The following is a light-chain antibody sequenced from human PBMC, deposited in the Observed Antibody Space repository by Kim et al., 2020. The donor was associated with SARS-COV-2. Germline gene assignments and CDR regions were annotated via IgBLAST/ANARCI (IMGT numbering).Light chain of an antibody. CDR3: ASWDVSLNGWV. J-gene: IGLJ3*02. CDR1: SSNIGSNT. V-gene: IGLV1-44*01. Sequence: GQRVTISCSGSSSNIGSNTVNWYQQLPGRATKLLINTNNQGPSGVPDRFSGSKSGTSASLAISWLQSEDEADYYCASWDVSLNGWVFGGGTQLTVL. CDR2: TNN.